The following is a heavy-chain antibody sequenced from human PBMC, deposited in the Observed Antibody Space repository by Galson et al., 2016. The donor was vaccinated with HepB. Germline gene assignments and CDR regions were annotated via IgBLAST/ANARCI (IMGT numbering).Heavy chain of an antibody. V-gene: IGHV4-34*01. CDR3: AVARCLEWSYYSYGMDV. D-gene: IGHD3-3*01. CDR2: INHSGST. Sequence: SETLSLTCAVYGGSFSGYYWSWIRQPPGKGLEWIGEINHSGSTNNTSLKGRVTISVDTSKNQFSLKLSSVTAADTAVYFCAVARCLEWSYYSYGMDVWGQGTTVIVSS. CDR1: GGSFSGYY. J-gene: IGHJ6*02.